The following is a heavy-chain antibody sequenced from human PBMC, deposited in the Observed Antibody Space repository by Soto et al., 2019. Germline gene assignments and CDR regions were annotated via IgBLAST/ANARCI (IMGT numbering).Heavy chain of an antibody. Sequence: QVQLVESGGGVVQPGRSLRLSCAASGFTFSSYGMHWVRQAPGKGLEWVAVISYDGSNKYYADSVKSRFTISRDNSKNTLYLQMNSLRAEDTAVYYCAKDLDTFGGVIRYYYGMDVWGQGTTVTVSS. CDR3: AKDLDTFGGVIRYYYGMDV. D-gene: IGHD3-16*02. CDR2: ISYDGSNK. CDR1: GFTFSSYG. J-gene: IGHJ6*02. V-gene: IGHV3-30*18.